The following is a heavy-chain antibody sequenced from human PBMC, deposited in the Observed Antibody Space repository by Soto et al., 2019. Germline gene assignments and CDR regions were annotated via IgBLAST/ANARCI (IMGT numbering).Heavy chain of an antibody. CDR3: ARDRGTYDFWSGGRGNWFDP. CDR1: GGSISSGGYY. J-gene: IGHJ5*02. V-gene: IGHV4-31*03. Sequence: QVQLQESGPGLVKPSQTLSLTCTVSGGSISSGGYYWSWIRQHPGKGLEWIGYIYYSGSTYYNPSLKSRVTSSVDPSKNQFSLKLSSVTAADTAVYYCARDRGTYDFWSGGRGNWFDPWGQGTLVTVSS. CDR2: IYYSGST. D-gene: IGHD3-3*01.